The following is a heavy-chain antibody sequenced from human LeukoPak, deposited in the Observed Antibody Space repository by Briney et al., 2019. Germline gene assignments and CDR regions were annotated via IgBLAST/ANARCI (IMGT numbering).Heavy chain of an antibody. D-gene: IGHD6-13*01. CDR2: ISGSGGST. CDR3: ARGSAYSSSWNWFDP. Sequence: PGGSLRLSCAASGFTFSSYAMSWVRQAPGKGLEWVSAISGSGGSTYYADSVKGRFTISRDNAKNSLYLQMNSLRAEDTAVYYCARGSAYSSSWNWFDPWGQGTLVTVSS. CDR1: GFTFSSYA. J-gene: IGHJ5*02. V-gene: IGHV3-23*01.